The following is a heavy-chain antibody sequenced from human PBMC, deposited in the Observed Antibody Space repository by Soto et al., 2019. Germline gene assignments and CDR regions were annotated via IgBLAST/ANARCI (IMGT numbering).Heavy chain of an antibody. CDR3: ARDSSAARDAFDI. CDR2: INHSGST. D-gene: IGHD3-22*01. V-gene: IGHV4-34*01. J-gene: IGHJ3*02. CDR1: GGSFSGYY. Sequence: QVQLQQWGAGLLKPSETLSLTCAVYGGSFSGYYWSWIRQPPGKGLEWIGEINHSGSTNYNPSLKSRVTISVDTSKNQFSLKLSSVTAADTAVYYCARDSSAARDAFDIWGQGTMVTVSS.